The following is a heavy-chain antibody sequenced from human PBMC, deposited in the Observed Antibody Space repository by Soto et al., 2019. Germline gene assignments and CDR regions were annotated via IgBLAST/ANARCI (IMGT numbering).Heavy chain of an antibody. CDR2: IIPIFNRP. Sequence: QVQLVQSGAEVKKPGSSVKVSCKASGGTFSTYAISWVRQALGQGLEWMGGIIPIFNRPNYAQKFQARLTIAADESSSTAYMELSSLRSEDTAVYYCARQLNWNYYYYGMDVWGQGTTVTVSS. CDR1: GGTFSTYA. J-gene: IGHJ6*02. V-gene: IGHV1-69*12. D-gene: IGHD1-1*01. CDR3: ARQLNWNYYYYGMDV.